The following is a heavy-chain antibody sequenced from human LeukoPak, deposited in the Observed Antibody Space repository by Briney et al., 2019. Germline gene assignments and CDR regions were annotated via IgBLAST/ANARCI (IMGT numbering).Heavy chain of an antibody. Sequence: GESLRLSCAASGFSFSTSTMNWIRQAPGKGLEWVSSISGGSDDIHYADSVKGRFTISRDNAKNSVHLQMNSLRAEDTALYYCVRIPNNAGFPNWFDPWGQGTLVTVSS. J-gene: IGHJ5*02. CDR1: GFSFSTST. CDR3: VRIPNNAGFPNWFDP. CDR2: ISGGSDDI. V-gene: IGHV3-21*01. D-gene: IGHD2-21*01.